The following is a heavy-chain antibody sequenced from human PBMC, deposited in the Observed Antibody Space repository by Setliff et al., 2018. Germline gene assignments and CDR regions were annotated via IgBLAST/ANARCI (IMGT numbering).Heavy chain of an antibody. Sequence: SETLSLTCTVSGGSFTTYYWSWIRQSPGKGLEWIGHIYTSGSTNYNPSLKSRVTISVDTSKNQFSLKLSSVTAADTAVYYCARDGLGAFSLRSMDVWGKGTTVTVSS. V-gene: IGHV4-4*07. J-gene: IGHJ6*04. D-gene: IGHD3-3*02. CDR3: ARDGLGAFSLRSMDV. CDR2: IYTSGST. CDR1: GGSFTTYY.